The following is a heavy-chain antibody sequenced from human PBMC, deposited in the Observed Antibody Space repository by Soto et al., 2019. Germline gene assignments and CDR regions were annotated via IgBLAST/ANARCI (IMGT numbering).Heavy chain of an antibody. J-gene: IGHJ4*02. Sequence: GGSLRLSCAASGFTFDDYAMHWVRQAPGKGLEWVSGISWNSGSIGYADSVKGRFTISRDNAKNSLYLQMNSLRAEDTALYYCARGEIKMDYWGQGTLVTVSS. CDR2: ISWNSGSI. V-gene: IGHV3-9*01. CDR3: ARGEIKMDY. CDR1: GFTFDDYA.